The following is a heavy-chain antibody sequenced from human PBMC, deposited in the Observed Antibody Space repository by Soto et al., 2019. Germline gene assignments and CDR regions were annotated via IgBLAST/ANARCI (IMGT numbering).Heavy chain of an antibody. V-gene: IGHV3-33*01. CDR1: GFTFSSYG. Sequence: QVQLVESGGGVVQPGRSLRLSCAASGFTFSSYGMHWVRQAPGKGLEWVAVIWYDGSNKYYADSVKGRFTISRDNSKNTLYLQMNSLRAEDTAVYYCARIPGIAVAGTWGSDYWGQGTLVTVSS. D-gene: IGHD6-19*01. CDR2: IWYDGSNK. CDR3: ARIPGIAVAGTWGSDY. J-gene: IGHJ4*02.